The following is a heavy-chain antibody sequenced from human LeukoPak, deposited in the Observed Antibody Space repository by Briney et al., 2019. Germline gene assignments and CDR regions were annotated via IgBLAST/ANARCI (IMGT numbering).Heavy chain of an antibody. J-gene: IGHJ4*02. CDR2: INSDGSST. Sequence: GGSLRLSCAASRFSFNTYWMHWVRQAPGMGLVWVSRINSDGSSTSYADSVKGRFTISRDNAKNTLYLQMNNLRAEDTAVYYRVRGRYYFDHWGQGTLVTVSS. D-gene: IGHD5-24*01. CDR1: RFSFNTYW. CDR3: VRGRYYFDH. V-gene: IGHV3-74*01.